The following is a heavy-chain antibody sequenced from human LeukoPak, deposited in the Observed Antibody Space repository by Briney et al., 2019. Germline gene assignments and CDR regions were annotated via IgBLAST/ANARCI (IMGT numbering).Heavy chain of an antibody. CDR1: GYTFTGYY. V-gene: IGHV1-2*02. CDR3: VSSSSPQRSSYYYYGMDV. D-gene: IGHD6-13*01. CDR2: INPNSGGT. J-gene: IGHJ6*02. Sequence: ASVKVSCKASGYTFTGYYMHWVRQAPGQGLEWMGWINPNSGGTNYAQKFQGRVTMTRDTSISTAYMELSRLRSDDTAVYYCVSSSSPQRSSYYYYGMDVWGQGTTVTVSS.